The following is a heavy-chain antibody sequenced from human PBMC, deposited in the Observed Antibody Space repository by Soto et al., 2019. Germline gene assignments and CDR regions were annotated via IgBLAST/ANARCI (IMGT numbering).Heavy chain of an antibody. CDR1: GGSISSGDYY. Sequence: SETLSLTCTVSGGSISSGDYYWSWIRQPPGKGLEWIGYIYYSGSTYYNPSLKSRVTISVDTSKNQFSLKLSSVTAADTAVYYCAREIAAAGAVDYWGQGTLVTAPQ. CDR2: IYYSGST. J-gene: IGHJ4*02. V-gene: IGHV4-30-4*01. CDR3: AREIAAAGAVDY. D-gene: IGHD6-13*01.